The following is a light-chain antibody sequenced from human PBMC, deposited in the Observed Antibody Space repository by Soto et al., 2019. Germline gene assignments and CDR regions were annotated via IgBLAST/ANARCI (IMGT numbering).Light chain of an antibody. V-gene: IGLV2-14*01. Sequence: QSALTQPPSVSGSPGQSITISCTGTSSDVGAYKYVCWYQHHPGKAPKLMIYEVSYRPSGVSNRFSGSKSGNTASLTVSGRQAEDEADYSFSSYTSSSTLVFGGGTKLTVL. CDR1: SSDVGAYKY. J-gene: IGLJ2*01. CDR3: SSYTSSSTLV. CDR2: EVS.